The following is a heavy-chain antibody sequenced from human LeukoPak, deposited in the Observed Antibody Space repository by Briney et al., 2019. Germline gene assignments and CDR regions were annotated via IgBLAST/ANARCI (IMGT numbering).Heavy chain of an antibody. CDR2: IYHSGST. Sequence: SETLSLTCAVSGYSISSGYYCGWIRQPPGKGLEWIGSIYHSGSTYYNPSLKSRVTISVDTSKNQFSLKLSSVTAADTAVYYCARYYYDSSGYCFDYWGQGTLVTVSS. CDR1: GYSISSGYY. J-gene: IGHJ4*02. CDR3: ARYYYDSSGYCFDY. V-gene: IGHV4-38-2*01. D-gene: IGHD3-22*01.